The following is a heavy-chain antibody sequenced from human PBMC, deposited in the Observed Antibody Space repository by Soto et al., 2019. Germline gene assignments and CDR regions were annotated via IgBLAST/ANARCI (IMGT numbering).Heavy chain of an antibody. V-gene: IGHV3-33*01. CDR1: GFTFSSYG. D-gene: IGHD3-3*01. Sequence: QVQLVESGGGVVQPGRSLRLSCAASGFTFSSYGMHWVRQAPGKGLEWVAVIWYDGSNKYYADSVKGRFTISRDNSKNTLYLQMNSLRAEDTAVYYCARETRTTIFGVVIMSAFDYWGQGTLVTVSS. CDR3: ARETRTTIFGVVIMSAFDY. CDR2: IWYDGSNK. J-gene: IGHJ4*02.